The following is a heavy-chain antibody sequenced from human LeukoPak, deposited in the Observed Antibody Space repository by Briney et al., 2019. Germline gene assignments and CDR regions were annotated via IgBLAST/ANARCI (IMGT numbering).Heavy chain of an antibody. CDR1: GGSFSGYY. V-gene: IGHV4-34*01. CDR2: INHSGST. J-gene: IGHJ4*02. D-gene: IGHD3-3*01. CDR3: ARRGSLWSGYNDY. Sequence: SETLSLTCAVYGGSFSGYYWSWIRQPPGKGLEWIGEINHSGSTNYNPSLKSRVTISVDTSKNQFSLKLSSVTAADTAVYYCARRGSLWSGYNDYWGQGTLVTVSS.